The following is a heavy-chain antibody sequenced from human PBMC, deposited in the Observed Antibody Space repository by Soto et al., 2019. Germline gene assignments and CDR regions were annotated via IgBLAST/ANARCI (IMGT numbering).Heavy chain of an antibody. V-gene: IGHV1-69*06. J-gene: IGHJ5*02. CDR1: GGTCSSYA. D-gene: IGHD6-6*01. CDR3: ARAGSSPNWFDP. Sequence: SVKVSCKASGGTCSSYAISWVRQAPGQGLEWMGGIIPIFGTANYAQKFQGRVTITADKSTSTAYMELSSLRSEDTAVYYCARAGSSPNWFDPWGQGTLVTVSS. CDR2: IIPIFGTA.